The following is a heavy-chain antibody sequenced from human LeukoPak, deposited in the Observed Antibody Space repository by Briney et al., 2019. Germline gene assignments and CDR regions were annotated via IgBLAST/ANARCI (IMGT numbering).Heavy chain of an antibody. CDR1: GFTFVNYA. CDR3: AKGHIATGSLYYFDF. CDR2: IINTGGIT. D-gene: IGHD2-15*01. Sequence: GGSLSLSCAASGFTFVNYAMTWVRQAPGKGLQCVSTIINTGGITYYADSVKGRFTISRDNSKNTLYLQMNSLRVEDTAVYYCAKGHIATGSLYYFDFWGQGTLVTVSS. J-gene: IGHJ4*02. V-gene: IGHV3-23*01.